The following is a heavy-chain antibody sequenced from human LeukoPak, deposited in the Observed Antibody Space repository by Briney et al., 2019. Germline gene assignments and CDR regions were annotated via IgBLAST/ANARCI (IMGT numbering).Heavy chain of an antibody. D-gene: IGHD6-13*01. CDR2: IKQDGSVI. CDR1: GFTFSNYW. Sequence: GGSLRLSCAASGFTFSNYWMSWVRQAPGKGLEWVANIKQDGSVIYYMDSVKGRFTISRDNAENALHLQMNSLRAEDTAVYYCARIGYSSSCFDYWGQGTLVTVSS. J-gene: IGHJ4*02. V-gene: IGHV3-7*05. CDR3: ARIGYSSSCFDY.